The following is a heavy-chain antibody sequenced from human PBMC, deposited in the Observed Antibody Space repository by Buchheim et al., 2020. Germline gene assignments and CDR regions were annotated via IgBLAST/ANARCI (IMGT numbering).Heavy chain of an antibody. D-gene: IGHD3-10*01. CDR3: VSYPSIISSRRGFDY. Sequence: QVQLVESGGGLVKPGGSLRLSCAASGFTFSDYYMSWIRQAPGKGLEWVSYISNTETIIYYADSVKGRFTISRENAKNSLYLQMNSLRAEDTAVYYCVSYPSIISSRRGFDYWGQGTL. V-gene: IGHV3-11*01. J-gene: IGHJ4*02. CDR2: ISNTETII. CDR1: GFTFSDYY.